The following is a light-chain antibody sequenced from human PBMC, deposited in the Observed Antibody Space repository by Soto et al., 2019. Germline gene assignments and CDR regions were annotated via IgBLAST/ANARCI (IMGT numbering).Light chain of an antibody. Sequence: EIILTQSPASLSVSPGERATLSCRASQSVNNNLAWYQQKRGQAPRLLIYGASTRATGIPGRFRGSGSGTEFTLTITSLQSEDFAVYFCQQYNNLPPDTFGQGTKLEIK. V-gene: IGKV3-15*01. CDR3: QQYNNLPPDT. CDR1: QSVNNN. J-gene: IGKJ2*01. CDR2: GAS.